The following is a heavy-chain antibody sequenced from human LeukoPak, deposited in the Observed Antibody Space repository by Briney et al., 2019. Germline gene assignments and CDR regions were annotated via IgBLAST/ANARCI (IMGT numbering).Heavy chain of an antibody. CDR2: IYSGGST. Sequence: GSLRLSCAASGFTISSNYMIWVRQAPGKGLEWVSVIYSGGSTYYQDSVKGRFTISRDNSKNTLYLQMNSLRAEDTAVYYCARDRYGDYDYYYGMDVWGQGTTVTVSS. CDR3: ARDRYGDYDYYYGMDV. J-gene: IGHJ6*02. V-gene: IGHV3-66*02. CDR1: GFTISSNY. D-gene: IGHD4-17*01.